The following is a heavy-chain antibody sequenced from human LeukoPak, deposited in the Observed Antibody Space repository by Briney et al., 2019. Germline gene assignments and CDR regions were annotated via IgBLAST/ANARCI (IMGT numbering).Heavy chain of an antibody. CDR1: GFTFSYAW. CDR3: TTSYYDTLTGSSTFDY. J-gene: IGHJ4*02. D-gene: IGHD3-9*01. CDR2: IKSKAGGGTT. V-gene: IGHV3-15*01. Sequence: PGGSLRLSCAASGFTFSYAWMNWVRQAPGKGLEWVGRIKSKAGGGTTDYAAPVKGRFTISRDDSKNTLYLQMNSLKTEDTAVYYCTTSYYDTLTGSSTFDYWGQGTLVTVSS.